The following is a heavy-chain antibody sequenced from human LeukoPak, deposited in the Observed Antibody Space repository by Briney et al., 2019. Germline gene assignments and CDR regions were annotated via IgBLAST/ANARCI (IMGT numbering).Heavy chain of an antibody. CDR2: IYYSGST. V-gene: IGHV4-39*01. CDR3: ARHVLSGYLNYWYFDL. D-gene: IGHD3-3*01. Sequence: PSETLSLTRTVSGGSISSSSYYWGWTRQPPGKGLEWIGSIYYSGSTYYNPSLKSRVTISVDTSKNQFSLKLSSVTAADTAVYYCARHVLSGYLNYWYFDLWGRGTLVTVSS. CDR1: GGSISSSSYY. J-gene: IGHJ2*01.